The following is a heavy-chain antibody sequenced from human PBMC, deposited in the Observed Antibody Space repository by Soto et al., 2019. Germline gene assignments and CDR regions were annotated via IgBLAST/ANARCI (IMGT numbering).Heavy chain of an antibody. CDR1: GGSISSSNW. CDR2: IYHSGST. J-gene: IGHJ6*02. CDR3: ARAQGAPAARHYYYYYGMDV. Sequence: PSETLSLTCAVSGGSISSSNWWSWVRQPPGKGLEWIGEIYHSGSTNYNPSLKSRVTISVDKSKNQFSLKLSSVTAADTAVYYCARAQGAPAARHYYYYYGMDVWGQGTTVTVSS. V-gene: IGHV4-4*02. D-gene: IGHD2-2*01.